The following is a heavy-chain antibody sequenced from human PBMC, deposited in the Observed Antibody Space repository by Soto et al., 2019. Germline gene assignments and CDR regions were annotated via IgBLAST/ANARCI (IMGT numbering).Heavy chain of an antibody. D-gene: IGHD6-19*01. Sequence: EVQLLESGGGLVQPGGSLRLSCAASGFTFSTYAMNWVRQAPGKGLEWVSGISGSGDSTYYADSVKGRFTVSRDNSKNTLYLPMNSLRAEDTAVFYCAKARSSGWSFDYWGQGTLVTVSS. CDR3: AKARSSGWSFDY. CDR1: GFTFSTYA. V-gene: IGHV3-23*01. J-gene: IGHJ4*02. CDR2: ISGSGDST.